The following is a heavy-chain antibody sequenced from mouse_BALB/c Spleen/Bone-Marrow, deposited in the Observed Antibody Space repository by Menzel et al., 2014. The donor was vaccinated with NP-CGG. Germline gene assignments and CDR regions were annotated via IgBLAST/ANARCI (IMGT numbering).Heavy chain of an antibody. D-gene: IGHD1-1*01. V-gene: IGHV5-17*02. CDR3: VRSGSSSGYFDY. CDR1: GFTFSSFG. Sequence: DVMLVESGGGLVQPGGSRKLSCAASGFTFSSFGMHWVRQAPEKGLVWVAYISSGSSTIYYGDTVMGRFTISRDNPKNTLFLQMTSLRSEDTATYYCVRSGSSSGYFDYWGQGTTLTVSS. CDR2: ISSGSSTI. J-gene: IGHJ2*01.